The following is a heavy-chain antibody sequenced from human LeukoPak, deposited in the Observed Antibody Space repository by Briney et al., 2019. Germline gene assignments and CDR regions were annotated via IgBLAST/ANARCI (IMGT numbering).Heavy chain of an antibody. V-gene: IGHV3-23*01. CDR1: GFTFNSYV. CDR3: AKGSTQSSGYYFDH. D-gene: IGHD3-22*01. CDR2: ITGSGDYT. Sequence: GGALRLSCAASGFTFNSYVMGWVGQAPGKGVEGVASITGSGDYTYYADSVKGRFPISRDNSRNTLSLQMNSLRDEDTAVYHCAKGSTQSSGYYFDHWGQGILVTVSS. J-gene: IGHJ4*02.